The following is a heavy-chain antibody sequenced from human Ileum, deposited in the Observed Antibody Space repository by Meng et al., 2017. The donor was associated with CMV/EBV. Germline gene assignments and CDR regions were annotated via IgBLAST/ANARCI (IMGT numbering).Heavy chain of an antibody. D-gene: IGHD3-16*01. CDR3: ASFHWGY. V-gene: IGHV4-61*01. J-gene: IGHJ4*02. CDR1: GGSVSSGSYY. Sequence: SEILSPTCTVSGGSVSSGSYYWCWIRQSPGKGLEWIGYIYYSGSTNYNPSLKSRVTISVDTTKNQFSLKLSSVTAADTAVYYCASFHWGYWGQGTLVTVSS. CDR2: IYYSGST.